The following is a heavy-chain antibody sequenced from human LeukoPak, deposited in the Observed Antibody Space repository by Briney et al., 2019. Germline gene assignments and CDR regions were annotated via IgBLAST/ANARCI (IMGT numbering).Heavy chain of an antibody. CDR2: IYYSGST. Sequence: SGTLSLTCTVSGGSISGYFWTWIRQPPGKGLEWIGYIYYSGSTNYNPSLKSRVTISVDTSKNQFSLKLSSVTAADTAVYYCARVPSPPIWFDPWGQGTLVTVSS. CDR1: GGSISGYF. V-gene: IGHV4-59*01. J-gene: IGHJ5*02. CDR3: ARVPSPPIWFDP.